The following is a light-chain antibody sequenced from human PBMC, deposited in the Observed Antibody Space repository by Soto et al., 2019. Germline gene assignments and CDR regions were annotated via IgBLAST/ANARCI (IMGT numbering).Light chain of an antibody. CDR1: QSVFYSSNNKNS. CDR3: HHYFSIPYT. CDR2: WAS. Sequence: DIVMTQSPDSLAVSLGERATINCKSSQSVFYSSNNKNSLAWYQQKPGQPPKLLIYWASTRESGVPCRFSVSGSGKDFTLTISSLQAEDVAVYYCHHYFSIPYTFGQGTKLDIK. V-gene: IGKV4-1*01. J-gene: IGKJ2*01.